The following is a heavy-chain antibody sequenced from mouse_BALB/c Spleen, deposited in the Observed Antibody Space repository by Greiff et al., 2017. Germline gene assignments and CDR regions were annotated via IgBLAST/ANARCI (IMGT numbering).Heavy chain of an antibody. CDR2: IYPGNGDT. D-gene: IGHD3-3*01. Sequence: QVQLQQPGAELVKPGASVKMSCKASGYTFTSYNMHWVKQTPGQGLEWIGAIYPGNGDTSYNQKFKGKATLTADKSSSTAYMQLSSLTSEDSAVYYCARSGLLLDYWGQGTTLTVSS. CDR1: GYTFTSYN. V-gene: IGHV1-12*01. CDR3: ARSGLLLDY. J-gene: IGHJ2*01.